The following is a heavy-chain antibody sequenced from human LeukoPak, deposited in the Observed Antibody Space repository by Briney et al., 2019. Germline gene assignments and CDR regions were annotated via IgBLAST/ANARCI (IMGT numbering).Heavy chain of an antibody. CDR2: INHSGST. Sequence: SETLSLTCAVYGGSFSGYYSSWIRQPPGKGLEWIGEINHSGSTNYNPSLKSRVTISVDTPKNQFSLKLSSVTAADTAVYYCARARGGGYSDYWGQGTLVTVSS. D-gene: IGHD5-12*01. CDR3: ARARGGGYSDY. V-gene: IGHV4-34*01. J-gene: IGHJ4*02. CDR1: GGSFSGYY.